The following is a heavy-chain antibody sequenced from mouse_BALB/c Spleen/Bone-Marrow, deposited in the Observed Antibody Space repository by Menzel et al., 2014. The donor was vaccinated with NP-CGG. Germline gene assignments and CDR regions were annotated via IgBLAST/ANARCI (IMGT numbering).Heavy chain of an antibody. V-gene: IGHV5-9*02. CDR2: ISSGGRYT. J-gene: IGHJ2*01. CDR1: GFAFSSYD. Sequence: EVKLVESGGGLVKPGGSLKLSCAASGFAFSSYDMSWVRQTPEKRLEWVATISSGGRYTYYPDSVKGRFTISRDNARNTLYLQMSSLRSEDTALYYCARLLRLRYFDYWGQGTTLTVSS. CDR3: ARLLRLRYFDY. D-gene: IGHD1-2*01.